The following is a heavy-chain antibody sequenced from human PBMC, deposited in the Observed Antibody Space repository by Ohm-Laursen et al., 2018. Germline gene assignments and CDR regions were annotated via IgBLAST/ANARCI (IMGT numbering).Heavy chain of an antibody. CDR1: GFTFSNYA. D-gene: IGHD6-13*01. CDR3: ATADSSSWYYFDY. J-gene: IGHJ4*02. Sequence: SLRLSCAASGFTFSNYAMSWVRQAPGKGLEWVSTISGDVDTTYYADSVKGRFTISRDNSKNTLYLQMNSLRAEDTAVYYCATADSSSWYYFDYWGQGTLVTVSS. V-gene: IGHV3-23*01. CDR2: ISGDVDTT.